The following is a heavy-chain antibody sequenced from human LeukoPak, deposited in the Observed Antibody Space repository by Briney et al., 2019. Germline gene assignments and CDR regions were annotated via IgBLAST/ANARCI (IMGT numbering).Heavy chain of an antibody. CDR1: VFTFSNYE. D-gene: IGHD6-13*01. Sequence: GVSLRLSCAASVFTFSNYEMNWVRQAPGKGLEWISHMRNICDIIHYADSVEGRFTISRDNAKNSLYLQMNSLRAEDTAVYYCAKDATAVVGTVYMDVWGKGNTVTISS. CDR2: MRNICDII. CDR3: AKDATAVVGTVYMDV. V-gene: IGHV3-48*03. J-gene: IGHJ6*03.